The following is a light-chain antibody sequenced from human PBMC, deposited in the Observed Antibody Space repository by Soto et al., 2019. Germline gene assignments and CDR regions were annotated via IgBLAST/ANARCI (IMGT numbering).Light chain of an antibody. CDR3: MQGLQSPHT. CDR2: LGS. Sequence: DIVMTQSPLSLPVTPGEPATISCRSSQSLLQSSGYNYLDWYLQKPGQSPQLLIYLGSNRASGVPDGFTSSGSGTDSTLTISRVEAEDVGVYYCMQGLQSPHTFGPRTKVD. CDR1: QSLLQSSGYNY. J-gene: IGKJ3*01. V-gene: IGKV2-28*01.